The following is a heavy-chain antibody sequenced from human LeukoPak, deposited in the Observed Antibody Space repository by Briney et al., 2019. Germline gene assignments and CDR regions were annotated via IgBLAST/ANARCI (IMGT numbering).Heavy chain of an antibody. V-gene: IGHV4-61*02. CDR1: GGSISSGDYY. D-gene: IGHD5-18*01. J-gene: IGHJ2*01. Sequence: SETLSLTCTVSGGSISSGDYYWSWIRQPAGKGLEWIGRIYTSGSTNYNPSLKSRVAISVDTSKNQFSLKLSSVTAADTAVYYCARPPLRQLWFDWYFDLWGRGTLVTVSS. CDR2: IYTSGST. CDR3: ARPPLRQLWFDWYFDL.